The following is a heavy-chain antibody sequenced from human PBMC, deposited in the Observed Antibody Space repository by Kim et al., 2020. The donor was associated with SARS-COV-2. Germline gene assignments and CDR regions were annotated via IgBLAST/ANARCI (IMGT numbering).Heavy chain of an antibody. V-gene: IGHV3-30*01. CDR3: ARGSYDDILTGSWGWFDP. D-gene: IGHD3-9*01. Sequence: KGRFTISRDNSKNTLYLQMNSLRAEDTAVYYCARGSYDDILTGSWGWFDPWGQGTLVTVSS. J-gene: IGHJ5*02.